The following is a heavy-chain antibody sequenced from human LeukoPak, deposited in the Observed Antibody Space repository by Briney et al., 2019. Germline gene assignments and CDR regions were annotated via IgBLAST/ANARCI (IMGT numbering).Heavy chain of an antibody. J-gene: IGHJ4*02. Sequence: GGSLRLSCAASGFTFNNYAMSWVRQAPGKGLERISAISGSGGSTYYADPLRGRFTISRDNSKNTLYLQMNSLRAEDMALYYCAKDDSGGIYYDGSGDFDYWGQGNLVTVSS. D-gene: IGHD3-22*01. CDR3: AKDDSGGIYYDGSGDFDY. V-gene: IGHV3-23*01. CDR1: GFTFNNYA. CDR2: ISGSGGST.